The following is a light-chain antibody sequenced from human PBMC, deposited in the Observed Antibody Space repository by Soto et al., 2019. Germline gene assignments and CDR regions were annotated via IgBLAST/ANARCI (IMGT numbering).Light chain of an antibody. CDR1: FSNIGSNA. J-gene: IGLJ3*02. Sequence: QSVLTQPPSASGTPGQRVTISCSGSFSNIGSNAVNWYQQLPGTAPKLLIYRHNQRPSGAPDRFSAPKSGTSASLAISGLQSEDEGAYSWATWEDSLNGWLFGGGNKVTFL. CDR2: RHN. CDR3: ATWEDSLNGWL. V-gene: IGLV1-44*01.